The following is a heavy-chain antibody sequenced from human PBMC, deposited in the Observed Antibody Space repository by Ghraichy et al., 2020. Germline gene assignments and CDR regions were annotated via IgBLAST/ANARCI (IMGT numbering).Heavy chain of an antibody. Sequence: SVKVSCKASGGTFNSYAFNWERQAPGQWLEWMGWIIPLFGTTNYAQKFQGRVTITADESTSSAYMEVRRLRSDDTAVYYCAGSPVGTNWFDPWGQGTRVTV. CDR1: GGTFNSYA. J-gene: IGHJ5*02. CDR3: AGSPVGTNWFDP. CDR2: IIPLFGTT. V-gene: IGHV1-69*13. D-gene: IGHD2-21*02.